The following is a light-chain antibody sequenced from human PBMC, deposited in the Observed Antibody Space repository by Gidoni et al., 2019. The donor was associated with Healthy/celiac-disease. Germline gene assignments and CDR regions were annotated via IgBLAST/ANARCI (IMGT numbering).Light chain of an antibody. CDR1: SNNIGSFP. CDR3: SSWDYSLSAVV. J-gene: IGLJ2*01. V-gene: IGLV1-36*01. Sequence: QSTLTQEASVSGPVGQKVTLTGTGNSNNIGSFPVGWYQQIPHGSPKSVMFETSAPSGIPDRFSGSKSGTTASLIISGLQPEDEADYYCSSWDYSLSAVVFGGGTKLTVL. CDR2: ET.